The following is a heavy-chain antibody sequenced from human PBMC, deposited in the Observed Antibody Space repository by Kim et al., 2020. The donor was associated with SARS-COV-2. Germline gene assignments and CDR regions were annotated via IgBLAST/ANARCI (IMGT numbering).Heavy chain of an antibody. V-gene: IGHV3-11*01. Sequence: GGSLRLSCAASGFTFSDYYMSWIRQAPGKGLEWVSYISKSGDSRHYADSVKGRFTISRDNAKNSLFLQMNSLRAEDTAIYYCARVPYSGSPLDYWGQGSLVTVSS. J-gene: IGHJ4*02. D-gene: IGHD1-26*01. CDR1: GFTFSDYY. CDR2: ISKSGDSR. CDR3: ARVPYSGSPLDY.